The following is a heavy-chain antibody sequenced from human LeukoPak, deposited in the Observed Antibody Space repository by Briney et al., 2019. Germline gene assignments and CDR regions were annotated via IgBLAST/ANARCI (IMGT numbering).Heavy chain of an antibody. V-gene: IGHV3-48*03. CDR1: GFTFSSYE. Sequence: PGGSLRLSCAASGFTFSSYEMNWVRQAPGKGLEWVSYITRSGTTTYYADSVKGRFTISRDNAKNSLYLQMNSLRAEDTAVYYCASVTWIQLWFDYWGQGTLVTVSS. CDR2: ITRSGTTT. J-gene: IGHJ4*02. CDR3: ASVTWIQLWFDY. D-gene: IGHD5-18*01.